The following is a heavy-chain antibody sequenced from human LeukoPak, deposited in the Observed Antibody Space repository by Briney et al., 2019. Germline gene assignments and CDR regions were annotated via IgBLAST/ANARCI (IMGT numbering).Heavy chain of an antibody. V-gene: IGHV1-69*05. CDR2: IIPIFGTA. Sequence: SVKVSCKASGGTFSSYAISWVRQAPGQGLEWMGGIIPIFGTANYAQKFQGRVTITTDESTSTAYMELSSLRSEDTAVYYCARDDLPYYGSGRSFDYWGQGTLVAVSS. CDR3: ARDDLPYYGSGRSFDY. J-gene: IGHJ4*02. CDR1: GGTFSSYA. D-gene: IGHD3-10*01.